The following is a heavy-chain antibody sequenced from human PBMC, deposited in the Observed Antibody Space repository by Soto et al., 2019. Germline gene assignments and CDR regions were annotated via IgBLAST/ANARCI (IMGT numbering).Heavy chain of an antibody. J-gene: IGHJ6*02. D-gene: IGHD6-19*01. CDR2: ISAYNGNT. CDR3: ARDENSSGWYKAGGENYYGMDV. Sequence: ASVKVSCKASGYTFTSYGISWVRQAPGQGLEWMGWISAYNGNTNYAQKIQGRVTMTTDTSTSTAYMELRSLRSDDTAVYYCARDENSSGWYKAGGENYYGMDVWGQGTTVTVSS. V-gene: IGHV1-18*01. CDR1: GYTFTSYG.